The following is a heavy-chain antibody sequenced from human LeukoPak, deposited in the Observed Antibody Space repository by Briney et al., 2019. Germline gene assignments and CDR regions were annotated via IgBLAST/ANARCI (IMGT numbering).Heavy chain of an antibody. CDR2: IYYSGSGST. Sequence: SENLSLTCTVSGGSISGHYWSWVRQPPGRGLEWIGYIYYSGSGSTNYNPSLKSRVTISIDTSKTQFSLKLSSVTAADTAVYYCARLSNDYFDYWGQGTLVTVSS. V-gene: IGHV4-59*11. CDR3: ARLSNDYFDY. J-gene: IGHJ4*02. CDR1: GGSISGHY.